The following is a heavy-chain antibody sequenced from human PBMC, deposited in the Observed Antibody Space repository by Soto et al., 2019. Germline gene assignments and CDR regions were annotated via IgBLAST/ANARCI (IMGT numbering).Heavy chain of an antibody. CDR1: GFTFSSYS. CDR3: ARDLYYDSSGYLDPPYYYYGMDV. CDR2: ISSSSSYI. V-gene: IGHV3-21*01. D-gene: IGHD3-22*01. Sequence: GGSLRLSCAASGFTFSSYSMNWVRQAPGKGLEWVSSISSSSSYIYYADSVKGRFTISRDNAKNSLYLQMNSLRAEDTAVYYCARDLYYDSSGYLDPPYYYYGMDVWGQGTTVTVSS. J-gene: IGHJ6*02.